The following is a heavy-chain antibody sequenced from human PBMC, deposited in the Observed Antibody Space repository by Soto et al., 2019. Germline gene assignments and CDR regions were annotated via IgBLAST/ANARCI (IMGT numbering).Heavy chain of an antibody. Sequence: QSGGSLRLSCAASGFTFSSYWMSWVRQAPGKGLEWVANIKQDGSEKYYVDSVKGRFTISRDNAKNSLYLQMNSLRAEDTAVYYCARVLGFGVANYYYYGMDVWGQGTTVTVSS. D-gene: IGHD3-3*01. J-gene: IGHJ6*02. CDR2: IKQDGSEK. CDR3: ARVLGFGVANYYYYGMDV. CDR1: GFTFSSYW. V-gene: IGHV3-7*01.